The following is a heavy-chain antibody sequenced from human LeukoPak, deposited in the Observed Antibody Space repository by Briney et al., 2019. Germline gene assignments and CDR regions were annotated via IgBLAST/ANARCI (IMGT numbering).Heavy chain of an antibody. CDR3: ARDTYGGFDY. Sequence: GGSLRLSCAASGFIFDNYWMGWVRQDPGKGLEWVASLNQDGSEKYYVDSVKGRFTISRDNAENSLFLQITSLRVEDTAVYYCARDTYGGFDYWGQGALVTVSS. D-gene: IGHD4-23*01. V-gene: IGHV3-7*01. CDR1: GFIFDNYW. CDR2: LNQDGSEK. J-gene: IGHJ4*02.